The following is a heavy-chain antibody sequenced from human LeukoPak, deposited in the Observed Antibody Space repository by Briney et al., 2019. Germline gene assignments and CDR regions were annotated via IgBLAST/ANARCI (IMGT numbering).Heavy chain of an antibody. V-gene: IGHV4-34*01. CDR1: GGSFSTYY. J-gene: IGHJ6*04. D-gene: IGHD3-10*01. CDR2: INQSGST. CDR3: ARHGLGRGVYITRQYNYYMDV. Sequence: SETLSLTCAVYGGSFSTYYWSWVRQPPGSGLEWIGEINQSGSTNYSPSLKRRVTVSIDTSKNQFSLKMSSLTAADTAIYFCARHGLGRGVYITRQYNYYMDVWGTGTTVTVSS.